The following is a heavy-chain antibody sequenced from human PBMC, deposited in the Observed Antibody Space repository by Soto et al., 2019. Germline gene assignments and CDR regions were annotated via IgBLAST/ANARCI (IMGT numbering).Heavy chain of an antibody. Sequence: ASVAVSCKASGSNFTSYDIKWVRQANGQGLEWMGWMNPNSGNTGYAQKFQGRVTMIRNTSISTAYMELSSLRTEDTGVYYCARGDWITYGDYIGYWGQGTLVTVSS. CDR3: ARGDWITYGDYIGY. CDR1: GSNFTSYD. V-gene: IGHV1-8*01. CDR2: MNPNSGNT. J-gene: IGHJ4*02. D-gene: IGHD4-17*01.